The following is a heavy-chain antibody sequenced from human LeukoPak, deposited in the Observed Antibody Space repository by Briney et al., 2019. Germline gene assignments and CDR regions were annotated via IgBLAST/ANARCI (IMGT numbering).Heavy chain of an antibody. CDR2: ISSTSLYI. CDR3: VRERAFYYDSSGYYGY. J-gene: IGHJ4*02. D-gene: IGHD3-22*01. CDR1: GFTFSSYS. V-gene: IGHV3-21*01. Sequence: GGSLRLSCAASGFTFSSYSMNWVRQAPGKGLEWVSYISSTSLYIYYADSVKGRFTISRDNAKNSLYLQMNSLRAEDTAVYYCVRERAFYYDSSGYYGYWGQGTLVTVSS.